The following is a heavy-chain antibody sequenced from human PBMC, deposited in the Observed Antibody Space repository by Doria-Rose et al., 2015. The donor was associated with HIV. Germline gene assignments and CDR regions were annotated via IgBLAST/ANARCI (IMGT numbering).Heavy chain of an antibody. J-gene: IGHJ5*02. V-gene: IGHV3-21*01. Sequence: VQLVQSGGGLVKPGGSLRLSCAAPGFTFSSYSINWVRQAPGQGQELDSSISSSSSCIYYADSVKSRFTISRDNAKNSLYLQMNSLRAEDTAVYYCAREPNSRCLYGHGRFDPWGQGTLVTVSS. CDR3: AREPNSRCLYGHGRFDP. D-gene: IGHD6-13*01. CDR1: GFTFSSYS. CDR2: ISSSSSCI.